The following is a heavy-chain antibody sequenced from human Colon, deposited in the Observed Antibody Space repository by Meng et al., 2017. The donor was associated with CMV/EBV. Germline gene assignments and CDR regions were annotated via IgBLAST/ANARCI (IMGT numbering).Heavy chain of an antibody. CDR1: NGSLSNHY. J-gene: IGHJ4*02. Sequence: GSLRLSCNVSNGSLSNHYWSWIRQPPGKGLEWIGYIYYSGSTNYNPSLKSRVSISVDTSKNHFSLNLSSVTAADTAIYYCARCNYDSSGYYYFFDHWGPGTLVTVSS. D-gene: IGHD3-22*01. CDR2: IYYSGST. CDR3: ARCNYDSSGYYYFFDH. V-gene: IGHV4-59*11.